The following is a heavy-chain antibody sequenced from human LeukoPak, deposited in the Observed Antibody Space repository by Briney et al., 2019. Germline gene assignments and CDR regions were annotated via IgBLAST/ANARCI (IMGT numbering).Heavy chain of an antibody. J-gene: IGHJ6*03. Sequence: SETLSLTCTVSGGSISSSSYYWGWIRQPPGKGLEWIGSIYYSGSTYYNLSLKSRVTISVDTSKNQFSLKVSSVTAADTAVYYCASELISYYYYYMDVWGKGTTVTVSS. CDR2: IYYSGST. D-gene: IGHD1-26*01. CDR3: ASELISYYYYYMDV. V-gene: IGHV4-39*01. CDR1: GGSISSSSYY.